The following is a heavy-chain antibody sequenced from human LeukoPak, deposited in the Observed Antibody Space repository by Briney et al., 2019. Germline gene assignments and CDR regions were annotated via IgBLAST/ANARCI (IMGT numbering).Heavy chain of an antibody. V-gene: IGHV4-59*01. CDR2: IYNSGST. CDR3: AREASSSWFAFDI. Sequence: SQTLSLTCTVSGGSISSYYWSWIRQPPGKGLEWIGYIYNSGSTNYNPSLKSRVTISVDTSKNQFSLKLSSVTAADTAVYYCAREASSSWFAFDIWGQGTMVTVSS. CDR1: GGSISSYY. J-gene: IGHJ3*02. D-gene: IGHD6-13*01.